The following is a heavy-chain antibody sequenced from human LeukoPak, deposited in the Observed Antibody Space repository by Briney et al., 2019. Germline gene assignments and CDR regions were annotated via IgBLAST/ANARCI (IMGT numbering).Heavy chain of an antibody. CDR3: ARSSTSSYEYFQH. Sequence: SETLSLTCTVSGGSISSYYWSWIRQPPGKGLEWIGYIYYSGSTYYNPSLKSRVTISVDTSKNQFSLKLSSVTAADTAVYYCARSSTSSYEYFQHWGQGTLVTVSS. J-gene: IGHJ1*01. D-gene: IGHD2-2*01. CDR1: GGSISSYY. V-gene: IGHV4-59*08. CDR2: IYYSGST.